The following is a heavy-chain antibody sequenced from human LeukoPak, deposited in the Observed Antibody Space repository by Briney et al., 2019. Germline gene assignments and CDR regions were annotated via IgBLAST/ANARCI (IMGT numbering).Heavy chain of an antibody. V-gene: IGHV6-1*01. CDR1: GDSVSSNSGA. Sequence: QTLSLTCAISGDSVSSNSGAWNWIRQSPSRGLEWLGRTYYRSKWVNDYEVSVKSRITINSDTSRNQFSLRLNSVTPEDTAVYYCASQGDGWFFDSWSQGALVTVST. CDR3: ASQGDGWFFDS. CDR2: TYYRSKWVN. D-gene: IGHD6-19*01. J-gene: IGHJ4*02.